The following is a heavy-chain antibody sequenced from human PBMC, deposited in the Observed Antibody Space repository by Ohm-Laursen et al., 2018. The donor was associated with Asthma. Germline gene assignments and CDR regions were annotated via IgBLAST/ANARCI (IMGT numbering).Heavy chain of an antibody. CDR3: ARDSSIAARGLNFDY. J-gene: IGHJ4*02. CDR1: GFTFSSYS. CDR2: ITSYSSTT. V-gene: IGHV3-48*01. Sequence: SLRLSCSASGFTFSSYSMNWVRQAPGKGLEWVSYITSYSSTTYYADSVKGRFTISRDNSKNTLYLQMNSLRAEDTAVYYCARDSSIAARGLNFDYWGQGTLVTVSS. D-gene: IGHD6-6*01.